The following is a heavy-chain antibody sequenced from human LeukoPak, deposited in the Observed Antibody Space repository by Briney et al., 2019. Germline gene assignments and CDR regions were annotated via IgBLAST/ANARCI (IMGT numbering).Heavy chain of an antibody. J-gene: IGHJ4*02. CDR3: ARSRPYGGYTFDY. D-gene: IGHD4-23*01. CDR2: IIPIFGTA. CDR1: GGTFSSYA. Sequence: SVKVSCKASGGTFSSYAISWVRQAPGQGLEWMGGIIPIFGTANYAQKFQGRVTITADESTSTAYMELSSLRSEDTAVYYCARSRPYGGYTFDYWGQGTLVTVSS. V-gene: IGHV1-69*13.